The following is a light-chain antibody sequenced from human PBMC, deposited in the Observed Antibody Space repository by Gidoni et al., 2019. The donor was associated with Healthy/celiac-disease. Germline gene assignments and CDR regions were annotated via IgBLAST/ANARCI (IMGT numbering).Light chain of an antibody. J-gene: IGKJ4*01. Sequence: DIVMTQSPATLSVSPGERATLSCRASQSVSSNLAWYQQKPGQAPRLLIYGASTRATGIPASVSGSGSGTEFTLTISSLQSEDFAVYYCQQYNNWLTFGGGTKVEIK. CDR1: QSVSSN. CDR2: GAS. CDR3: QQYNNWLT. V-gene: IGKV3-15*01.